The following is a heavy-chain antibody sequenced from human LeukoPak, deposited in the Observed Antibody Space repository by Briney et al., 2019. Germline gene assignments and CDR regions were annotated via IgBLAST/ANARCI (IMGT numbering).Heavy chain of an antibody. D-gene: IGHD6-13*01. CDR2: ISSSGDYI. Sequence: GSLRLSCEASGFPFRSYTMNWVRQAPGKGLEWVSSISSSGDYIYYADSVKGRFTISRDNAKSSLYLQMNSLRAEDTAVYYCARDKSSGWSFFDYWGQGALVTVSS. CDR3: ARDKSSGWSFFDY. CDR1: GFPFRSYT. V-gene: IGHV3-21*06. J-gene: IGHJ4*02.